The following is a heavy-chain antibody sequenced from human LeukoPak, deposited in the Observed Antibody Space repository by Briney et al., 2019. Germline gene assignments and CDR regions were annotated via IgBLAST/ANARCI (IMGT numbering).Heavy chain of an antibody. D-gene: IGHD3-9*01. CDR3: VRRPSDWNYGAY. CDR1: GFTFSSYA. CDR2: ISGSGGST. J-gene: IGHJ4*02. V-gene: IGHV3-23*01. Sequence: GGSLRLSCAASGFTFSSYAMSWVRQAPGKGLEWVSAISGSGGSTYYADSVKGWFTISRDNSKNTLYLQMNSLRAEDTAVNYCVRRPSDWNYGAYWGQGTLPTVSS.